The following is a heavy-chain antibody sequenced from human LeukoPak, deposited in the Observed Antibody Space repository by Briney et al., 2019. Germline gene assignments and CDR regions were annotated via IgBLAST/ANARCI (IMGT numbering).Heavy chain of an antibody. J-gene: IGHJ4*02. D-gene: IGHD3-22*01. CDR2: INHSGST. Sequence: PSETLSLTCAVYGGSFSGYYWSWIRQPPGKGLEWIGEINHSGSTNYNPSLKSRVTISVDTSKNQFSPKLSSVTAADTAVYYCAGTYRPTYYYDSSGYPNSFDYWGQGTLVTVSS. V-gene: IGHV4-34*01. CDR3: AGTYRPTYYYDSSGYPNSFDY. CDR1: GGSFSGYY.